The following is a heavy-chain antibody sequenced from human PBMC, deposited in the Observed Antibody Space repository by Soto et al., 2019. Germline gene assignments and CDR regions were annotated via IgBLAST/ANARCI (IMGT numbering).Heavy chain of an antibody. Sequence: ASVKVSCKASGYTFTSYGISWVRQAPGQGLDWMGWISAYNGNTNYAQRLQGRPTMTTDTSTSTAYMELRSLRSDDTAVYYCARGISSGDYDDSAQGTLVTVSS. CDR1: GYTFTSYG. V-gene: IGHV1-18*01. D-gene: IGHD4-17*01. CDR2: ISAYNGNT. J-gene: IGHJ4*02. CDR3: ARGISSGDYDD.